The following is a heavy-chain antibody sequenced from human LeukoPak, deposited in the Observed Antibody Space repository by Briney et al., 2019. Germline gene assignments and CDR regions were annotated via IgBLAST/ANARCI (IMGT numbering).Heavy chain of an antibody. Sequence: SETLSLTCAVYGGSFSGYYWSWIRQPPGKGLEWIGEINHSGSTNYNPSLKSRVTISVDTSKNQFSLKLSSVTAADTAVYYCARDPYSGSSLVRYFDLWGRGTLVTVSS. J-gene: IGHJ2*01. CDR3: ARDPYSGSSLVRYFDL. D-gene: IGHD6-6*01. CDR1: GGSFSGYY. CDR2: INHSGST. V-gene: IGHV4-34*01.